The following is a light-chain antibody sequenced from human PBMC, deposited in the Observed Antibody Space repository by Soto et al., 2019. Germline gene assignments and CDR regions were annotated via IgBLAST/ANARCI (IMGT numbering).Light chain of an antibody. CDR3: LQHNERPRS. CDR1: QDIRNG. CDR2: AAS. J-gene: IGKJ1*01. V-gene: IGKV1-17*03. Sequence: DIQMPQSPPAMSASVGDGVTITCRASQDIRNGLAWFQQKPGQIPKRLIYAASSLQSGIPSRFSAYGSGTEFTLTISSLLPEDCATYYCLQHNERPRSFGQGTKVEF.